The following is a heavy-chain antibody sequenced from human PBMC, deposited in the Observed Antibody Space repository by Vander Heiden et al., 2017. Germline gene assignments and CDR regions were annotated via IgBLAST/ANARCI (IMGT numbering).Heavy chain of an antibody. CDR1: GFDFRSYA. J-gene: IGHJ4*02. D-gene: IGHD6-13*01. Sequence: QVQLVAAGGGVVRPGRSARFDCAAAGFDFRSYAMQWVPQDAGKGLEWVGVISYDGSNKYYADSVKGRFTISRDNSKNTLYLQMNSLRAEDTAVYYCAGGIAAAHFDYWGQGTLVTVSS. V-gene: IGHV3-30-3*01. CDR3: AGGIAAAHFDY. CDR2: ISYDGSNK.